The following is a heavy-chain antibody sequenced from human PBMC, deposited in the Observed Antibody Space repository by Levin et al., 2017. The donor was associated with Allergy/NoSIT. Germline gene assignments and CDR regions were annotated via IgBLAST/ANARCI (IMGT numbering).Heavy chain of an antibody. Sequence: GGSLRLSCAASGFTFSSYSMNWVRQAPGKGLEWVSSISSSSSYIYYADSVKGRFTISRDNAKNSLYLQMNSLRAEDTAVYYCARVGYSSGWWMHYFDYWGQGTLVTVSS. CDR2: ISSSSSYI. CDR3: ARVGYSSGWWMHYFDY. J-gene: IGHJ4*02. D-gene: IGHD6-19*01. CDR1: GFTFSSYS. V-gene: IGHV3-21*01.